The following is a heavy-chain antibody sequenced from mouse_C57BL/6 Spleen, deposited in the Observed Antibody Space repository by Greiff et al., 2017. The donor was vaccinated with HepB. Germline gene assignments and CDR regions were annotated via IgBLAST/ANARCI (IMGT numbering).Heavy chain of an antibody. Sequence: EVKLMESGGGLVKPGGSLKLSCAASGFTFSDYGMHWVRQAPEKGLEWVAYISSGSSTIYYADTVKVRFTISRDNAKNTLFLQMTSLRSEDTAMYYCARWGILRAMDYWCQGTSVTVSS. CDR1: GFTFSDYG. V-gene: IGHV5-17*01. CDR3: ARWGILRAMDY. CDR2: ISSGSSTI. J-gene: IGHJ4*01.